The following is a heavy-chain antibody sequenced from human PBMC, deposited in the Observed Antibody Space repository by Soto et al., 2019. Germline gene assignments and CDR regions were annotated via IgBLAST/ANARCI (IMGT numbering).Heavy chain of an antibody. CDR2: IRSKAYGGTT. V-gene: IGHV3-49*03. CDR1: GFTFGDYP. D-gene: IGHD6-13*01. CDR3: TRDLRIAAAGNPDWFDP. J-gene: IGHJ5*02. Sequence: GGSLRLSCTASGFTFGDYPMSWFRQAPAKGLEWVGFIRSKAYGGTTEYAASVKGRFTISRDDSRSIAYLQMNSLKTEDTAVYYCTRDLRIAAAGNPDWFDPWGQGTLVTVFS.